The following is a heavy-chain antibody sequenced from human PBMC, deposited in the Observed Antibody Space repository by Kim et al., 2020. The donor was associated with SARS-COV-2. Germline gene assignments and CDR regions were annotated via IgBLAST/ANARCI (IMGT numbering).Heavy chain of an antibody. D-gene: IGHD2-2*01. CDR2: IYYSGST. J-gene: IGHJ5*02. Sequence: SETLSLTCTVSGGSISSSSYYWGWIRQPPGKGLEWIGSIYYSGSTYYNPSLKSRVTISVDTSKNQFSLKLSSVTAADTAVYYCARPLGYCSSTSCGPSNNWFDPWGQGTLVTVSS. V-gene: IGHV4-39*01. CDR3: ARPLGYCSSTSCGPSNNWFDP. CDR1: GGSISSSSYY.